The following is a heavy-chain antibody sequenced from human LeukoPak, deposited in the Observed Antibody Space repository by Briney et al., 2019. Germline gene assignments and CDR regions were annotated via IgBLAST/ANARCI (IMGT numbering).Heavy chain of an antibody. CDR3: ARAGGFYGDRFDP. D-gene: IGHD4-17*01. J-gene: IGHJ5*02. Sequence: GGSLRLSCAASGFTFSSYEMNWVRQAPGKGLEWVSYISSSSYIYYADSVKGRFTISRDNAKNSLYLQMNSLRAEDTAVYYCARAGGFYGDRFDPWGQGTLVTVSS. V-gene: IGHV3-21*05. CDR2: ISSSSYI. CDR1: GFTFSSYE.